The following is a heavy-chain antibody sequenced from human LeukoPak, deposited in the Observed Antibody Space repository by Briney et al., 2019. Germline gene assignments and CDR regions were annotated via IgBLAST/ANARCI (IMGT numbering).Heavy chain of an antibody. Sequence: SETLSLTCAVYGGSFSGYYWSWIRQPPGKGLEWIGEINHSGSTNYNPSLKSRVTISVDTSKNQFSLKLSSVTAADTAVYCCARGSVRFLEWLLTLDAFDIWGQGTMVTVSS. CDR2: INHSGST. J-gene: IGHJ3*02. V-gene: IGHV4-34*01. D-gene: IGHD3-3*01. CDR1: GGSFSGYY. CDR3: ARGSVRFLEWLLTLDAFDI.